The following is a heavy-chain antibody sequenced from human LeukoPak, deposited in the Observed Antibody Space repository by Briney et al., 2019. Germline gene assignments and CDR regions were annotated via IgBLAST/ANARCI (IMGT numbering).Heavy chain of an antibody. CDR3: AKGDTAMVYYYYGMDV. Sequence: PGGSLRLSCAAPGFTFDDYAMHWVRQAPGRGLEWVSGISWNSGSIDSADSVKGRFTISRDNAKNSLYLQMNSLRTEDTALYYCAKGDTAMVYYYYGMDVWGQGTTVTVSS. V-gene: IGHV3-9*01. D-gene: IGHD5-18*01. CDR1: GFTFDDYA. CDR2: ISWNSGSI. J-gene: IGHJ6*02.